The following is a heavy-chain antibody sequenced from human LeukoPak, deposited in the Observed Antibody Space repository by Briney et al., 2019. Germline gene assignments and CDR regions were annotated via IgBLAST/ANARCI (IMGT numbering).Heavy chain of an antibody. V-gene: IGHV3-23*01. CDR3: PKGGGRGDYDLTGRFSTHFDS. CDR2: ISGGGTRT. Sequence: SGGSLRLSCAASGFIFHTYAMCWVRQAPGKGPVWVSAISGGGTRTYYADSVMGRFTISRDNSKNTVYLQMNSLRGDDTAVYFCPKGGGRGDYDLTGRFSTHFDSWGQGTLVVVSS. CDR1: GFIFHTYA. D-gene: IGHD4-17*01. J-gene: IGHJ4*02.